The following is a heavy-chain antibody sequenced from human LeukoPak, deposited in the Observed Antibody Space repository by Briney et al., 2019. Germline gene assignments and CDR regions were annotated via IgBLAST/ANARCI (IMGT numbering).Heavy chain of an antibody. CDR3: ARCWSFDRGYCDF. V-gene: IGHV1-18*01. Sequence: ASATVSCKSSGHTFTSSGFTWVRQAPGQGLEWLGWVSAYNHKTDYAQKLQGRVTMTADTSTDTVYMELRSLRSDDTATYYCARCWSFDRGYCDFWGQGTLITVSS. CDR1: GHTFTSSG. CDR2: VSAYNHKT. J-gene: IGHJ4*02.